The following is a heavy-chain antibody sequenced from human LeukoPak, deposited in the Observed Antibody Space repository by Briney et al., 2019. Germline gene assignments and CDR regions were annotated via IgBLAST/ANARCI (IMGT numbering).Heavy chain of an antibody. CDR2: ISSRSSYI. CDR1: GFTFSSYW. V-gene: IGHV3-21*01. CDR3: ARDLGDIVLEPPAVYFDL. Sequence: GGSLRLSCAASGFTFSSYWINWVRQAPGKGLEWVSSISSRSSYIFYADSMKGRFTISRNNAENSLYLQINSLRADDTAVYYCARDLGDIVLEPPAVYFDLWGRGTLVTVSS. J-gene: IGHJ2*01. D-gene: IGHD2-8*02.